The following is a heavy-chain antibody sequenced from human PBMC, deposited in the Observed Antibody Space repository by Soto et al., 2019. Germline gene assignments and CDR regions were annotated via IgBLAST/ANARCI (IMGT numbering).Heavy chain of an antibody. CDR2: IYYSGST. J-gene: IGHJ4*02. CDR1: GGSISSSSYY. Sequence: QLQLQESGPGLVKPSETLSLTCTVSGGSISSSSYYWGWIRQPPGKGLEWIGSIYYSGSTYYNPSLKSRVTISVDTSKNQFSLKLSSVTAADTAVYYCARPHNWNYGFDYWGQGTLVTVSS. V-gene: IGHV4-39*01. CDR3: ARPHNWNYGFDY. D-gene: IGHD1-7*01.